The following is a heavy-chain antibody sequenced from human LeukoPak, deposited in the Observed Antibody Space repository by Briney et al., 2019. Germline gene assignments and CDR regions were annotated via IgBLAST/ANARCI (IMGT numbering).Heavy chain of an antibody. CDR1: GFTFSSYA. V-gene: IGHV3-23*01. CDR3: AKTSWIQLWPLDY. J-gene: IGHJ4*02. CDR2: ISGSGGST. Sequence: PGGSLRLSCAASGFTFSSYAMNWVRQAPGKGLEWVSAISGSGGSTYYADSAKGRFTISRDNSKNTLYLQMNSLRAEDTAVHYCAKTSWIQLWPLDYWGQGTLVTVSS. D-gene: IGHD5-18*01.